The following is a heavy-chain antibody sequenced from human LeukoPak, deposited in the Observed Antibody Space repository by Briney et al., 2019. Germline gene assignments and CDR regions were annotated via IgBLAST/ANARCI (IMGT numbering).Heavy chain of an antibody. CDR1: GFTSSSYA. V-gene: IGHV3-23*01. D-gene: IGHD4-23*01. Sequence: GGSLRLSCAASGFTSSSYAMSWVRQAPGKGLEWVSAISGSGGSTYFADSVKGRFTISRDNSKNTLYLQMNSLRAEDTAVYYCTKEIRWQNWFDPWGQGTLVTVAS. J-gene: IGHJ5*02. CDR2: ISGSGGST. CDR3: TKEIRWQNWFDP.